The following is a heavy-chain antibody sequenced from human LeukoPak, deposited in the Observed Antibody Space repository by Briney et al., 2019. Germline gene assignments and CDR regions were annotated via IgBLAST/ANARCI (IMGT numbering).Heavy chain of an antibody. Sequence: GASVKVSCKASGYTFTSYAMNWVRQAPGQGLEWMGWINTNTGNPTYAQGFTGRFVFSLDTSVSTAYLQISSLKAEDTAVYYCARDGCTNGVCSFDYWGQGTLVTVSS. CDR2: INTNTGNP. J-gene: IGHJ4*02. V-gene: IGHV7-4-1*02. CDR1: GYTFTSYA. CDR3: ARDGCTNGVCSFDY. D-gene: IGHD2-8*01.